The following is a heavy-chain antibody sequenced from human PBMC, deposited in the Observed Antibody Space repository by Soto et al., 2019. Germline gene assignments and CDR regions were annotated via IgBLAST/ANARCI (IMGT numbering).Heavy chain of an antibody. D-gene: IGHD3-22*01. CDR1: GGTFSSYA. J-gene: IGHJ6*02. CDR2: IIPIFGTA. CDR3: ARVRPPYYYDSSCYYLWGMDV. V-gene: IGHV1-69*06. Sequence: SVKVSCKASGGTFSSYAISWVRQAPGQGLEWMGGIIPIFGTANYAQKFQGRVTITADKSTSTAYMELSSLRSEDTAVYYSARVRPPYYYDSSCYYLWGMDVWGQGTTVTVSS.